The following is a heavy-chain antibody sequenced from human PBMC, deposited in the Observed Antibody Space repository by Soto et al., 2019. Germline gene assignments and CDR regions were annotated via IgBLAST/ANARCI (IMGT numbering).Heavy chain of an antibody. J-gene: IGHJ4*02. V-gene: IGHV3-23*01. CDR2: ISGGGGST. D-gene: IGHD5-12*01. CDR1: GFTFPRYV. CDR3: AKDQENIGYNTGAFDY. Sequence: EVQLLESGGGLVQPGGSLRLSCAASGFTFPRYVVNWVRQAPGKGLEWVSGISGGGGSTYYADSVKGRFTISRDNSKSTVFLQMNSLRAEDTAVYYCAKDQENIGYNTGAFDYWGQGTRVTVSS.